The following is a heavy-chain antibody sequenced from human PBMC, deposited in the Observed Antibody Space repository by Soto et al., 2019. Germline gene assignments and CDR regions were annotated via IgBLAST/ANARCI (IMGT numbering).Heavy chain of an antibody. J-gene: IGHJ2*01. V-gene: IGHV3-23*01. CDR2: ISGSGGST. D-gene: IGHD3-3*01. CDR1: GFTFSSYA. Sequence: GGSLRLSCAASGFTFSSYAMSWVRQAPGKGLEWVSAISGSGGSTYYADSVKGRFTISRDNSKNTLYLQMNSLRAEDTAVYYCAKAPLRGGYYFRYFDLWGRGTLVTVS. CDR3: AKAPLRGGYYFRYFDL.